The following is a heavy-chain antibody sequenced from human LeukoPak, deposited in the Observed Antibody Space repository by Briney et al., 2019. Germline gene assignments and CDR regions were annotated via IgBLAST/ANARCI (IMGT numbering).Heavy chain of an antibody. Sequence: PSETLSLTCAVYGGSFSGYYWSWIRQPPGTGLEWVGEINHSGSTNYNPSLKSRVTISVDTSKNQFSLKLSALTAADKAVYYCARGIASLIQRWFDPWGQGTLVTVSS. CDR1: GGSFSGYY. CDR3: ARGIASLIQRWFDP. J-gene: IGHJ5*02. V-gene: IGHV4-34*01. D-gene: IGHD6-6*01. CDR2: INHSGST.